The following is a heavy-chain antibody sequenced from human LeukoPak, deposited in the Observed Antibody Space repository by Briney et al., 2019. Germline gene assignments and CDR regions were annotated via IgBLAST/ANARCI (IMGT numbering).Heavy chain of an antibody. J-gene: IGHJ4*02. CDR3: TRAPTHYHGSGSYYGYFDY. D-gene: IGHD3-10*01. CDR1: GGSISSGDYY. V-gene: IGHV4-31*03. Sequence: TSETLSLTCTVSGGSISSGDYYWNWFRQHPGKGLEWIGYMHYSGISNYNPSLKSRVTISVDTSKRQFSLNLSSVTAADTAVYYCTRAPTHYHGSGSYYGYFDYWGQGTLVTVSS. CDR2: MHYSGIS.